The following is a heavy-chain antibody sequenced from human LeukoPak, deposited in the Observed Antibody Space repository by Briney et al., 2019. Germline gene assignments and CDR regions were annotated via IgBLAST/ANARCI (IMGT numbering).Heavy chain of an antibody. CDR2: ISGSGGST. CDR3: AKDRGDYDFWSGRGEPFDY. CDR1: GFTFSSYA. J-gene: IGHJ4*02. D-gene: IGHD3-3*01. Sequence: SGGSLRLSCAASGFTFSSYAMSWVRQAPGKGLEWVSAISGSGGSTYYAESVKGRFTISRDNSKNTLYLQMSSLRAEDTAVYYCAKDRGDYDFWSGRGEPFDYWGRGTLVTVSS. V-gene: IGHV3-23*01.